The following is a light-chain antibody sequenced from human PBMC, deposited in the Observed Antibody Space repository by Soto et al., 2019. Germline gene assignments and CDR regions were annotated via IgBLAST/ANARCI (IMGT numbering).Light chain of an antibody. CDR3: SSYSSNSAGV. J-gene: IGLJ3*02. V-gene: IGLV2-14*01. CDR1: SSDVGGYNY. Sequence: QSALTQAASVSGSPGQAITISCTGTSSDVGGYNYVSWYQQYPGKAPKLMIYEVTNRPSGVSNRFSGSKSGNTASLTISGLQVEDEADYYCSSYSSNSAGVFGGGTKVTVL. CDR2: EVT.